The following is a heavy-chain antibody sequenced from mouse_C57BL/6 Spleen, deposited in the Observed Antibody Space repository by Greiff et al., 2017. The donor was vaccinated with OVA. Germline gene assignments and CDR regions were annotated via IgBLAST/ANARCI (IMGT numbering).Heavy chain of an antibody. CDR1: GYSFTDYN. J-gene: IGHJ3*01. CDR3: ASLYDYDAWLAD. CDR2: INPNYGTT. V-gene: IGHV1-39*01. Sequence: EVKLVESGPELVKPGASVKISCKASGYSFTDYNMNWVKQSNGKSLEWIGVINPNYGTTSYNQKFKGKATLTVDQSSSTAYMQLNSLTSEDSAVYYCASLYDYDAWLADWGQGTLVTVSA. D-gene: IGHD2-4*01.